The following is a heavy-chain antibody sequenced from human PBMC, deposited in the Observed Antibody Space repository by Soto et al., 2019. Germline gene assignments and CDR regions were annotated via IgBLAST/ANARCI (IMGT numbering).Heavy chain of an antibody. CDR2: ISAYNGNT. J-gene: IGHJ3*02. D-gene: IGHD2-2*01. CDR1: GYTFTSYG. Sequence: QVQLVQSGAEVKKPGASVKVSCKASGYTFTSYGISWVRQAPGQGLEWMGWISAYNGNTNYAQKLQGRVTMTTDTSTSTPYIELRSLKPDDTAVYYCARRERCSSTSSYPAFDIWGQGTMVTVSS. CDR3: ARRERCSSTSSYPAFDI. V-gene: IGHV1-18*01.